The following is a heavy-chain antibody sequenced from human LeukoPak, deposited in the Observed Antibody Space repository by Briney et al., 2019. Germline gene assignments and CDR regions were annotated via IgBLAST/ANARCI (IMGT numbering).Heavy chain of an antibody. CDR2: IWYDGTNK. V-gene: IGHV3-33*01. Sequence: GGSLRLSCTASGFTFSDYGMHWVRQPPGKGLEWVAIIWYDGTNKNYADSVKGRFTISRDNSKNTLYLQMNSLRAEDTAVYYCARGYGENSDYHLKYWGQGTLVTVSS. CDR1: GFTFSDYG. J-gene: IGHJ4*02. D-gene: IGHD4-11*01. CDR3: ARGYGENSDYHLKY.